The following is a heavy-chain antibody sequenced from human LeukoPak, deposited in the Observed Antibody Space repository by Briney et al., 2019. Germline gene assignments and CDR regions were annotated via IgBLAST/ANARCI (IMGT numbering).Heavy chain of an antibody. CDR2: ISSSSSTI. CDR1: GFTFTTYW. D-gene: IGHD5-18*01. V-gene: IGHV3-48*01. J-gene: IGHJ3*02. CDR3: ARVVDTAMGAFDI. Sequence: GGSLRLSCAASGFTFTTYWMSWVRQAPGKGLEWVSYISSSSSTIYYADSVKGRFTISRDNAKNSLYLQMNSLRAEDTAVYYCARVVDTAMGAFDIWGQGTMVTVSS.